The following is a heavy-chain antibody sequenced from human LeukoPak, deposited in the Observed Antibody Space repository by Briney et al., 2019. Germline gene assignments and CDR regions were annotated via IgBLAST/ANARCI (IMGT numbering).Heavy chain of an antibody. CDR2: ISAYNGNT. J-gene: IGHJ6*02. Sequence: ASVKVSCKASGYTFTSYGISWVRQAPGQGLEWMGWISAYNGNTNYAQKLQGRVTMTTDTSTSTAYMELRSLRSEDTAVYYCARAGIAAAGRGYYYYGMDVWGQGTTVTVSS. V-gene: IGHV1-18*01. CDR1: GYTFTSYG. CDR3: ARAGIAAAGRGYYYYGMDV. D-gene: IGHD6-13*01.